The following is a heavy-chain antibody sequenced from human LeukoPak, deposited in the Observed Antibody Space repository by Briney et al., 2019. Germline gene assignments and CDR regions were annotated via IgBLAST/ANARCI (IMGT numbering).Heavy chain of an antibody. CDR2: INPSGGST. D-gene: IGHD6-19*01. V-gene: IGHV1-46*01. J-gene: IGHJ4*02. CDR3: ARSIAVAGTYFDY. Sequence: GASVKVSCKASGYTFTSYYMPWVRQSPGQGLEWMGIINPSGGSTSYAQKFQGRVTMTRDMSTSTVYMELGSLRSEYTAVYYCARSIAVAGTYFDYWGQGTLVTVSS. CDR1: GYTFTSYY.